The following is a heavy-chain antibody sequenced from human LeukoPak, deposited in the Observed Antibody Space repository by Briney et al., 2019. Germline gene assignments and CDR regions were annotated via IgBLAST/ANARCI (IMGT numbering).Heavy chain of an antibody. CDR3: ARGGHVRVYDNTYYGHY. D-gene: IGHD3-22*01. V-gene: IGHV1-46*01. CDR2: INPSGGRT. J-gene: IGHJ4*02. Sequence: ASVKVSCKASGYTFTSYYMYWVRQAPGQGLEWMGIINPSGGRTSYAQKFQGRVTMTRDMSTSTVYMELSSLRSEDTAVYYCARGGHVRVYDNTYYGHYWGQGTLVTVSS. CDR1: GYTFTSYY.